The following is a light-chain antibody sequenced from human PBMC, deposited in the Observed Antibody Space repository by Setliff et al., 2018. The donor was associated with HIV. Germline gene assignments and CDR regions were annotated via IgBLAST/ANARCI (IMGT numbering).Light chain of an antibody. CDR3: CSYAGSYTFV. J-gene: IGLJ1*01. CDR1: SSDVGGFDY. Sequence: QSALTQPASVSGSPGQSITISCTGTSSDVGGFDYVSWYQQHPGKAPKLIIYDVTNWPSGISNRFSGSKSGNTASLTISGLQAEDEADYYCCSYAGSYTFVFGSGTKVT. V-gene: IGLV2-14*03. CDR2: DVT.